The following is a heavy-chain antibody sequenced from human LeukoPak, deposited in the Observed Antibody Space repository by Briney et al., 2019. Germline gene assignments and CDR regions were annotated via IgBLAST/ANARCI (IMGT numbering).Heavy chain of an antibody. J-gene: IGHJ4*02. Sequence: GRSLGLSCAASGFTFSSYGMHWVRQAPGKGLEWVAVIWYDGSNKYYADSVKGRFTISRDNSKNTLYLQMNSLRAGDTAVYYCARGRKWQYYFDYWGQGTLVTVSS. CDR2: IWYDGSNK. D-gene: IGHD5-12*01. CDR3: ARGRKWQYYFDY. CDR1: GFTFSSYG. V-gene: IGHV3-33*01.